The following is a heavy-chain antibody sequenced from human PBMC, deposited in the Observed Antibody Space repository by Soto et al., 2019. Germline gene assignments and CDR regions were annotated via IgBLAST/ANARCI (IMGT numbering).Heavy chain of an antibody. J-gene: IGHJ5*02. CDR1: GGSISRYY. CDR3: ASYGDPPYNWFDP. D-gene: IGHD4-17*01. Sequence: SETRSLTCTVSGGSISRYYWSWIRQIPGMGLEWIAYIYYSGRTNYNPSLKSRATISVDTSKNQFSLKLSSVTAADTAVYYCASYGDPPYNWFDPWGQGTLVTVSS. CDR2: IYYSGRT. V-gene: IGHV4-59*01.